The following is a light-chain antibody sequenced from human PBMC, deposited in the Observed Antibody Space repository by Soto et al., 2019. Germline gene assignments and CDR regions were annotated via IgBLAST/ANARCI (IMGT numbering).Light chain of an antibody. Sequence: DIVMTQSPDSLAVSLGERATINCKSSQSVLYSSNNKNYLAWYQQKPGQPPKLLIYWATTRESGVPDRFSGSWSGTDFTLTISSLQAEDVAVYYCQQYYSTPGTVGQGTKVEIK. CDR1: QSVLYSSNNKNY. CDR2: WAT. CDR3: QQYYSTPGT. V-gene: IGKV4-1*01. J-gene: IGKJ1*01.